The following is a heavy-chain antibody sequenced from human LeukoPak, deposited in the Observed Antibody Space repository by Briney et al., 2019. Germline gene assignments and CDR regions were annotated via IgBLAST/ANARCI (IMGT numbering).Heavy chain of an antibody. CDR3: ARVPHYYYYMDV. CDR2: INAGNGNT. J-gene: IGHJ6*03. Sequence: ASVKVSCKASGYTFTSYAMNWVRQAPGQRLEWMGWINAGNGNTKYSQEFQGRVTITRDTSASTAYMELSSLRSEDMAVYYCARVPHYYYYMDVWGKGTTVTVSS. CDR1: GYTFTSYA. V-gene: IGHV1-3*03.